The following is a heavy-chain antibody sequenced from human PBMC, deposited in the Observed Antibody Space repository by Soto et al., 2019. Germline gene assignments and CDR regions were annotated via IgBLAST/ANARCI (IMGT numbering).Heavy chain of an antibody. Sequence: RGESLKISCKGSGYGFTSYWIRWVRRMPGKGLEWMGRIDPSDSYTNYSPSFQGHVTISADKSISTAYLQWSSLKASDTAMYYCARLGRYSYYGMDVWGQATTVTVSS. J-gene: IGHJ6*02. V-gene: IGHV5-10-1*01. CDR3: ARLGRYSYYGMDV. CDR2: IDPSDSYT. CDR1: GYGFTSYW.